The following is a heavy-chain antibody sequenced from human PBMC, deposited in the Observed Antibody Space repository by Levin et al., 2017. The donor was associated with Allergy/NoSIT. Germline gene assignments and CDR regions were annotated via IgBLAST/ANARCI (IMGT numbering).Heavy chain of an antibody. CDR3: ASCAMYHYDRSAFDYFYYAMDV. V-gene: IGHV3-21*01. J-gene: IGHJ6*02. D-gene: IGHD3-22*01. CDR1: GILFSSYD. CDR2: ISAGGNYI. Sequence: GESLKISCAASGILFSSYDMNWVRQAPGKGLEWVSSISAGGNYIYYADSVKGRFTISRDNAKNSLFLQMNSLRAEDTAVYYCASCAMYHYDRSAFDYFYYAMDVWGQGTTATVSS.